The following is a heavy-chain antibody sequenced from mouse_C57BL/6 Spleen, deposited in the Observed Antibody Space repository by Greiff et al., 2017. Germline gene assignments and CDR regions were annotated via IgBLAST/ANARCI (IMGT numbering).Heavy chain of an antibody. V-gene: IGHV1-69*01. J-gene: IGHJ4*01. D-gene: IGHD6-5*01. CDR3: ARTLYYYAMGY. CDR1: GYTFTSYW. Sequence: QVQLKQPGAELVMPGASVKLSCKASGYTFTSYWMHWVKQRPGQGLEWIGEIDPSDSYTNYNQKFKGKSTLTVDKSSSTAYMQLSSLTSEDSAVYYCARTLYYYAMGYWGQGTSVTVSS. CDR2: IDPSDSYT.